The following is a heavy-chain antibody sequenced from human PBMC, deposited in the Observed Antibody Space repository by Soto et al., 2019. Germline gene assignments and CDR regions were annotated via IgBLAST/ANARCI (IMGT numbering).Heavy chain of an antibody. J-gene: IGHJ4*02. CDR1: GFTFSSYG. Sequence: QVQLVESGGGVVQPGRSLRLSCAASGFTFSSYGMHWVRQAPGKGLEWVAVIWYDGSNKYYADSVKGRFTISRDNSKNTLYLQMNSLRAEDTAVYYWARDGGPYDYWGQGTLVTVSS. D-gene: IGHD3-3*01. CDR2: IWYDGSNK. CDR3: ARDGGPYDY. V-gene: IGHV3-33*01.